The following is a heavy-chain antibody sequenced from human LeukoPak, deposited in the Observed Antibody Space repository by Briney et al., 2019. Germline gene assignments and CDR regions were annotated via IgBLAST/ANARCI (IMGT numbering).Heavy chain of an antibody. CDR1: GFSVSNNG. CDR3: ARRGGSGTFPHYFDA. J-gene: IGHJ5*02. V-gene: IGHV3-33*01. Sequence: PGGSLRLSCAASGFSVSNNGIHWVRQAPGKGLEWVAVWWPDGITTRYADSVEGRFTMSRDNSKNTVYVQMNSLRAEDTAVYFCARRGGSGTFPHYFDAWGQGILVTVSS. D-gene: IGHD3-10*01. CDR2: WWPDGITT.